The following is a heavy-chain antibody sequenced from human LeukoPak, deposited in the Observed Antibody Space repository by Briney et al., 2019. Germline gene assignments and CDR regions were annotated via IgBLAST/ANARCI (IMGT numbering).Heavy chain of an antibody. CDR3: ARAAMVRGVDYFDS. CDR2: ISGSSSTI. J-gene: IGHJ4*02. V-gene: IGHV3-48*01. CDR1: GFTFSAYS. D-gene: IGHD3-10*01. Sequence: GGSLRLSCAASGFTFSAYSMNWVRQAPGKGLEWVSYISGSSSTIYYAASVKGRFTISRDNSKNTLCLQMNSLRAEDTAVYYCARAAMVRGVDYFDSWGQGTLVTVSS.